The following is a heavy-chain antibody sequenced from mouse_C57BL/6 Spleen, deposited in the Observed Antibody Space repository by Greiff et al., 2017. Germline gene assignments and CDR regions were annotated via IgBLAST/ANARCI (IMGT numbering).Heavy chain of an antibody. Sequence: QVQLKESGPGLVQPSQSLSITCTVSGFSLTSYGVHWVRQSPGKGLEWLGVIWSGGSTDYNAAFISRLSISKDNSKSQVFFKMNSLQADDTAIYYCARKESLYYDYVDYAMDYWGQGTSVTVSS. J-gene: IGHJ4*01. D-gene: IGHD2-4*01. V-gene: IGHV2-2*01. CDR2: IWSGGST. CDR3: ARKESLYYDYVDYAMDY. CDR1: GFSLTSYG.